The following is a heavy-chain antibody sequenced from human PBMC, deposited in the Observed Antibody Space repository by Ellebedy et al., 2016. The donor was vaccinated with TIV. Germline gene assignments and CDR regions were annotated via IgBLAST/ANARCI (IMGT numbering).Heavy chain of an antibody. CDR1: GFTFSSYG. D-gene: IGHD2-15*01. J-gene: IGHJ4*02. Sequence: GESLKISCAASGFTFSSYGMHWVRQAPGKGLEWVAVISYDGSNKFYADFVKGRFTISRDNSKNTLYLQMNSLRAEDTAVYYCASPLIEGDWGQGTLVTVSS. V-gene: IGHV3-30*03. CDR3: ASPLIEGD. CDR2: ISYDGSNK.